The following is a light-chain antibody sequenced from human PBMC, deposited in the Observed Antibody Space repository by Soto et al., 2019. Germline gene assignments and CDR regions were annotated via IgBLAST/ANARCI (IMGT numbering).Light chain of an antibody. Sequence: QSVLTQPPSVSGAPGQRVTISCTGSSSNIGAGYDVHWYQQLPGTAPKLLIYGNSNRPSGVPDRFSGSKSGTSASLAITGIQAEDAADYYCQSYDRSLSGSYVFGTGTKLTVL. CDR1: SSNIGAGYD. CDR3: QSYDRSLSGSYV. V-gene: IGLV1-40*01. J-gene: IGLJ1*01. CDR2: GNS.